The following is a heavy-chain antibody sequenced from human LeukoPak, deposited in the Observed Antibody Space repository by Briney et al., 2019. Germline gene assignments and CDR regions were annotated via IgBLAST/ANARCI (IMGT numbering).Heavy chain of an antibody. J-gene: IGHJ6*04. CDR1: GFTFSSYG. CDR2: ISGRGGST. CDR3: AELGMIGGV. Sequence: GGSLILACAAPGFTFSSYGMSWVRQAPGKGLEWVSAISGRGGSTYDAASVKGRFTSYRDNAKKSRYLQMNSLRAEDTAVYYCAELGMIGGVWGKGTTVTISS. V-gene: IGHV3-23*01. D-gene: IGHD3-10*02.